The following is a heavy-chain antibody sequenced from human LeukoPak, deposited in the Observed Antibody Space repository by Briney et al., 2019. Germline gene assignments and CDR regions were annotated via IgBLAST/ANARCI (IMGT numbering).Heavy chain of an antibody. D-gene: IGHD1-26*01. CDR3: ARQSRSGSYPFEWFDP. Sequence: PSETLSLTCTVSGGSISSGDYYWSWIRQPPGKGLEWIGYIYYSGSTYYNPSLKSRVTISVDTSKNQFSLKLSSVTAADTAVYYCARQSRSGSYPFEWFDPWGQGTLVTVSS. CDR1: GGSISSGDYY. CDR2: IYYSGST. J-gene: IGHJ5*02. V-gene: IGHV4-30-4*01.